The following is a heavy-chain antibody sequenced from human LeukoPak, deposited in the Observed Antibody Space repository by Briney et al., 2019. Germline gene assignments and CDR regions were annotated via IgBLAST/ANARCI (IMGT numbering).Heavy chain of an antibody. D-gene: IGHD3-10*01. CDR1: GGPINSYY. Sequence: SETLSLTCTVSGGPINSYYWSWIRQPPGKGLECIGYIHYTGSTNYNPSLKSRVTISVDTSKSQFSLKLSSVTAADTAIYYCARGGYYGSGNDFRFDPWGQGTLVTVSS. CDR2: IHYTGST. CDR3: ARGGYYGSGNDFRFDP. J-gene: IGHJ5*02. V-gene: IGHV4-59*01.